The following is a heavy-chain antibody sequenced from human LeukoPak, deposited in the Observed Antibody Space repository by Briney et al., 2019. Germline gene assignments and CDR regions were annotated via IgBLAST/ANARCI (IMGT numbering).Heavy chain of an antibody. CDR1: GYTFTSYA. V-gene: IGHV1-3*01. J-gene: IGHJ4*02. CDR3: ATAAYYDFWSAQGVY. CDR2: INAGNGNT. Sequence: ASVKVSCKASGYTFTSYAMHWVRQAPGQRLEWMGWINAGNGNTKYSQKFQGRVTITRDTSASTAYMELSSLRSEDTAVYYCATAAYYDFWSAQGVYWGQGTLVTVSS. D-gene: IGHD3-3*01.